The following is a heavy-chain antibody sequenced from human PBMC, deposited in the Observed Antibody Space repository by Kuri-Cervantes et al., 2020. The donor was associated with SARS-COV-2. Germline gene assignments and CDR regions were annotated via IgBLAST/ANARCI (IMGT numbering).Heavy chain of an antibody. CDR2: INHRGST. J-gene: IGHJ4*02. CDR3: ASQIRSSSSFIDY. CDR1: GGSYSGYY. D-gene: IGHD6-13*01. V-gene: IGHV4-34*09. Sequence: SQTLSLTCAVYGGSYSGYYWTWIRQPPGKGLEWMGEINHRGSTNYNPSLESRVTISVDTSKNQFSLKLSSVTAADTAVYYCASQIRSSSSFIDYWGQGTLVTVSS.